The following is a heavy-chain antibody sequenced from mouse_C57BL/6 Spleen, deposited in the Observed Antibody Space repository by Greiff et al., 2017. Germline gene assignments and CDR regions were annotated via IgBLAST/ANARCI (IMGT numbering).Heavy chain of an antibody. V-gene: IGHV1-69*01. CDR2: IDPSDSYT. CDR1: GYPFTSYW. D-gene: IGHD1-1*01. J-gene: IGHJ3*01. Sequence: QVQLQQPGAELVMPGASVKLSCKASGYPFTSYWMHWVKQRPGQGLEWIGEIDPSDSYTNYNQKFKGKSTLTVDKSSSTAYMQLSSLTSEDSAVYYCARRHYGSSGFAYWGQGTLVTVSA. CDR3: ARRHYGSSGFAY.